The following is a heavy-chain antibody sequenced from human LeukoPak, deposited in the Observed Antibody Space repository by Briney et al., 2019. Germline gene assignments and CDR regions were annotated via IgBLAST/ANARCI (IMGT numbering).Heavy chain of an antibody. V-gene: IGHV4-59*08. CDR3: ARNWGSGGSYLFDY. D-gene: IGHD6-19*01. J-gene: IGHJ4*02. CDR1: SGSTSGYY. Sequence: SETLSLTCTVSSGSTSGYYWSWVRPPPGKGRAWIGYVYVQNSEYTSYNPSLKSRVSISFDTSKNQFSLSLTAVTAADTAVYYCARNWGSGGSYLFDYWGQGTLVSVSS. CDR2: VYVQNSEYT.